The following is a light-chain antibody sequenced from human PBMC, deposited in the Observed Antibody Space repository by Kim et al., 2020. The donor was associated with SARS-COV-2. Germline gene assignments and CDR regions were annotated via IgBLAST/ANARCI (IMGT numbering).Light chain of an antibody. CDR1: STNIGAGYE. Sequence: QRVTISCTGISTNIGAGYEVHWYQQLPGTAPKLLIYGDSNRPSGVPDRFSGSKSGTSASLAITGLETEDEADYYCQSYENSLSGYVFGTGTKVTVL. V-gene: IGLV1-40*01. CDR3: QSYENSLSGYV. J-gene: IGLJ1*01. CDR2: GDS.